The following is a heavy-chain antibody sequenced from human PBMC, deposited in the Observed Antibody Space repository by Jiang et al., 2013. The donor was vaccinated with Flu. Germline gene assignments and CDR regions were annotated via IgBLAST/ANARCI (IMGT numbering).Heavy chain of an antibody. V-gene: IGHV1-69*02. CDR2: IIPILGIA. CDR1: GGTFSSYT. Sequence: KPGSSVKVSCKASGGTFSSYTISWVRQAPGQGLEWMGRIIPILGIANYAQKFQGRVTITADKSTSTAYMELSSLRSEDTAVYYCATLLGITDILDYWGQGTLVTVSS. J-gene: IGHJ4*02. CDR3: ATLLGITDILDY. D-gene: IGHD7-27*01.